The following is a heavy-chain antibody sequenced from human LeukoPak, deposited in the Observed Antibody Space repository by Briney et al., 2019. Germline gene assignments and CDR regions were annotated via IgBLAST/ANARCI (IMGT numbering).Heavy chain of an antibody. CDR1: GGPISSGGFH. J-gene: IGHJ4*02. CDR3: ARDKGSYGHFDY. CDR2: IHGSGTT. Sequence: SETLSLTCTVSGGPISSGGFHWSWIRQHPGKGLEWIGYIHGSGTTYFNPSLKSRVTVSADTTKNQFSLKLNSVTAADTAVYYCARDKGSYGHFDYWGQGLLVTVSS. D-gene: IGHD3-16*01. V-gene: IGHV4-31*03.